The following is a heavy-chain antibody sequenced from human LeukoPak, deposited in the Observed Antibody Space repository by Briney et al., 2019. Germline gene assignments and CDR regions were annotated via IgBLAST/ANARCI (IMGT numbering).Heavy chain of an antibody. CDR2: IYYSGST. D-gene: IGHD2-15*01. CDR1: GASIRNYY. V-gene: IGHV4-59*01. CDR3: ARGSRDLYYFDY. Sequence: SETLSLTCPVSGASIRNYYWSWIRQPPGKGLEWIGYIYYSGSTKYNPSLKSRVTISVDASKTQFSLKMNSVTAADTAVYYCARGSRDLYYFDYWGQGTLVTVSS. J-gene: IGHJ4*02.